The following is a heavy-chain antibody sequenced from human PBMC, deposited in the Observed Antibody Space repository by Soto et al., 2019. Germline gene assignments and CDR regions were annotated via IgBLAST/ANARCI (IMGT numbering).Heavy chain of an antibody. CDR3: ARTYYDFWSGRNDAFDI. V-gene: IGHV3-33*01. CDR2: IWYDGSNN. CDR1: GFTFSSYG. Sequence: QVQLVESGGGVVQPGRSLRLSCAASGFTFSSYGMHWVRQAPGKGLEWVAVIWYDGSNNYYADSVKGRFTISRDNSKNTLYLQMNSLRAEDTAVYYCARTYYDFWSGRNDAFDIWGQGTMVTVSS. J-gene: IGHJ3*02. D-gene: IGHD3-3*01.